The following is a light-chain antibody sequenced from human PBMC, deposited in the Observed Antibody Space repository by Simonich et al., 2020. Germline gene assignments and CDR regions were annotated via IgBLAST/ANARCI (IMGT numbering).Light chain of an antibody. J-gene: IGKJ2*01. CDR1: QSVLYSSNNKNY. V-gene: IGKV4-1*01. CDR3: QQYYSTPYT. Sequence: DIVMNQSPDSLAVSLGERATINCKSSQSVLYSSNNKNYLAWYQQKPEQPPKLLIYWASTRESGVPDRFSGSGSGTDFTLTISRLQAEDVAVYYCQQYYSTPYTFGQGTKLEIK. CDR2: WAS.